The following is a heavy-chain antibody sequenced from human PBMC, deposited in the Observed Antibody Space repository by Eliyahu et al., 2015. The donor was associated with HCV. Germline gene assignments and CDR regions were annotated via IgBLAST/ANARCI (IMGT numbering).Heavy chain of an antibody. CDR2: IYTSGGT. J-gene: IGHJ4*02. V-gene: IGHV4-61*02. Sequence: QVQLQESGPGLVKPSQTLSLTCTVSGGSISSGSYYWSWIRQPAGKGLEWIGRIYTSGGTHYNPSLKSRVTISVDTSKNQFSLKLSSVTAADTAVYYCARSATTERIDSSGYFSYTGFDYWGQGTLVTVSS. CDR3: ARSATTERIDSSGYFSYTGFDY. D-gene: IGHD3-22*01. CDR1: GGSISSGSYY.